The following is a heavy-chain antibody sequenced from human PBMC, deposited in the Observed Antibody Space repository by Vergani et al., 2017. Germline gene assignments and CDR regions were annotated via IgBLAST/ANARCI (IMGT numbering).Heavy chain of an antibody. CDR2: IKQDGSEN. Sequence: EVQLVESGGGVVRPGGPLRLSCAASGFTFSSYWMSWVRQAPGKGLEWVANIKQDGSENYYVDSVKGRFTISRDNAKNSLYLQMNSLRAEDTAVYYCARRGSTSSSFFNYYYYYMDVWGKGP. V-gene: IGHV3-7*01. CDR1: GFTFSSYW. D-gene: IGHD2-2*01. J-gene: IGHJ6*03. CDR3: ARRGSTSSSFFNYYYYYMDV.